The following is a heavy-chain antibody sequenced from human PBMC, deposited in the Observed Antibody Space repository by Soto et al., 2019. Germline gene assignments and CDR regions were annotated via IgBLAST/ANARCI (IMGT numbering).Heavy chain of an antibody. D-gene: IGHD6-13*01. Sequence: PGGSLRLSCTASGFTFGDYAMGWFRQAPGKGLEWVGFIRSKAYGGTTEYAASVKGRFTISRDDSKSIAYLQMNSLKTEDTAVYYCTRVQAPYSSSWYSSVGYFDYWGQGTLVTVSS. CDR1: GFTFGDYA. CDR3: TRVQAPYSSSWYSSVGYFDY. V-gene: IGHV3-49*03. CDR2: IRSKAYGGTT. J-gene: IGHJ4*02.